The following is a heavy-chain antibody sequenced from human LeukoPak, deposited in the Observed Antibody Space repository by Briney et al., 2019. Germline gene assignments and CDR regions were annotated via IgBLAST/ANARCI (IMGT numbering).Heavy chain of an antibody. CDR1: GFTFSSYA. CDR2: ISSTGGST. Sequence: GGSLRLSCAASGFTFSSYAMSWVRQAPGKGLEWVSGISSTGGSTYYADSVKGRFTISRDNSKNTLYVQMNSLIAEDTAVYYCARLDGYNFRPDAFDIWGQGTMVTVSS. D-gene: IGHD5-24*01. J-gene: IGHJ3*02. CDR3: ARLDGYNFRPDAFDI. V-gene: IGHV3-23*01.